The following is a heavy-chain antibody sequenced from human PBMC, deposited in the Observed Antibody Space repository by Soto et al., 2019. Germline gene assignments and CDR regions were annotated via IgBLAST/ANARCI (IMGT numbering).Heavy chain of an antibody. D-gene: IGHD1-7*01. Sequence: LTCTFAGFSLSTSGGGVGWIRQPPGKALEWLALIYWNDDKRYSPSLKSRLTITKDTSKNQVVLTMTNMDPVDTATYYCAHTRITGTSFLGMDVWGQGTTVTVSS. J-gene: IGHJ6*02. V-gene: IGHV2-5*01. CDR2: IYWNDDK. CDR1: GFSLSTSGGG. CDR3: AHTRITGTSFLGMDV.